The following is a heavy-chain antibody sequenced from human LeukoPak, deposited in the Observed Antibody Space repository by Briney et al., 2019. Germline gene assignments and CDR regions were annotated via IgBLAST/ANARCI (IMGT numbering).Heavy chain of an antibody. D-gene: IGHD4-17*01. CDR1: GGSISSSTYY. CDR2: FFYSGST. Sequence: KPSETLSLTCSVSGGSISSSTYYWGWLRQPPGRGLEWIGSFFYSGSTYYNPSLKSRVTISVDTSKNQFSLKLNSVTAADTAVYYCARQLGTVTTTSFDYWGQGPLVTVSS. CDR3: ARQLGTVTTTSFDY. V-gene: IGHV4-39*01. J-gene: IGHJ4*02.